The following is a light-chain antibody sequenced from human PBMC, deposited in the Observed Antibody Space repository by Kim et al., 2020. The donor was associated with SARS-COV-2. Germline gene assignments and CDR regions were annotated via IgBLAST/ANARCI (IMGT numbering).Light chain of an antibody. CDR2: AAS. Sequence: AIRMTQSPSSLSASTGDRVTITCRASQGISSYLAWYQQKPGKAPKLLIYAASTLQSGVPSRFSGSGSGTDCTLTISCLQSEYFATYYCQQYYSYPWTFGQGTKVDIK. V-gene: IGKV1-8*01. J-gene: IGKJ1*01. CDR3: QQYYSYPWT. CDR1: QGISSY.